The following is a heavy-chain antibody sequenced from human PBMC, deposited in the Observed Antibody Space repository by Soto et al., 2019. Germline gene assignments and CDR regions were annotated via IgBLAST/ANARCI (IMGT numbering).Heavy chain of an antibody. V-gene: IGHV1-69*02. CDR1: GGTFSSYT. D-gene: IGHD2-2*01. J-gene: IGHJ6*02. CDR3: ARVPGRCSSTSCHGMDV. CDR2: IIPILGIA. Sequence: SVKVSCRASGGTFSSYTISWVRQAPGQGLEWMGRIIPILGIANYAQKFQGRVTITADKSTSTAYMELSSLRSEDTAVYYCARVPGRCSSTSCHGMDVWGQGTTVTVYS.